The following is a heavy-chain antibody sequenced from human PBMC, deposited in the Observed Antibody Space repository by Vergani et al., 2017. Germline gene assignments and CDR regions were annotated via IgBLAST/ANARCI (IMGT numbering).Heavy chain of an antibody. J-gene: IGHJ5*02. V-gene: IGHV3-23*01. CDR3: AKGGLLTTVTSWFDP. CDR1: GFTFSSYA. D-gene: IGHD4-11*01. CDR2: ISGSGGST. Sequence: EVQLLESGGGLVQPGGSLRLSCAASGFTFSSYAMSWVRQAPGKGLGWVSAISGSGGSTNTADSVKGRLTIYRDKSKNTLYLQMNSLRAEDTAVYYCAKGGLLTTVTSWFDPWGQGTLVTVSS.